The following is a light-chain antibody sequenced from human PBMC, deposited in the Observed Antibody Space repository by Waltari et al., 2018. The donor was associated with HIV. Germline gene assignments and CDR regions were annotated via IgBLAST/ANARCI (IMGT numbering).Light chain of an antibody. Sequence: EIVLTQSPGTLSLSPGERATLTCRASQTINRSFLAWYQQKPGQAPRPLGSGASSRAARVSDRFSGSGSGTDFTLTISRLEPEDFAVYYCQQYGGSPLTFGGGTKVEI. CDR3: QQYGGSPLT. CDR1: QTINRSF. V-gene: IGKV3-20*01. J-gene: IGKJ4*01. CDR2: GAS.